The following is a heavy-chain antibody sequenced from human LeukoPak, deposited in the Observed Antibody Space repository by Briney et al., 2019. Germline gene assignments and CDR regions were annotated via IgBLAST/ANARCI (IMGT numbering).Heavy chain of an antibody. D-gene: IGHD5-12*01. CDR3: ARHGYSGYDDAFDI. CDR2: LDPDDSDA. Sequence: GESLKISCKASGYSFSRYWIGWVRQMPGKGLEWMGILDPDDSDARYSPSFQGQVTISADKSISTAYLQWSSLKASGTAMYYCARHGYSGYDDAFDIWGQGTMVTVSS. V-gene: IGHV5-51*01. CDR1: GYSFSRYW. J-gene: IGHJ3*02.